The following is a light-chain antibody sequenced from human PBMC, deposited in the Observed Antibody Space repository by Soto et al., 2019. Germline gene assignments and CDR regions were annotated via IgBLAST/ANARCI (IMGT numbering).Light chain of an antibody. V-gene: IGKV3-20*01. J-gene: IGKJ1*01. Sequence: EIVLTQSPGTLSLSPGEGATLSCRASQSVSSSYLAWYQQKPGQAPTLLIYGASNRAAGIPDRFSGSGSGTDVTLTISRLEAVDLEVYYCQQYAGPSRTFGQVTKVDIK. CDR2: GAS. CDR3: QQYAGPSRT. CDR1: QSVSSSY.